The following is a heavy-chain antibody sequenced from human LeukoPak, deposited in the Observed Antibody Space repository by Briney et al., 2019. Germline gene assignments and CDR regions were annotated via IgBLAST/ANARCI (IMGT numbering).Heavy chain of an antibody. Sequence: SGGALRLSCAASGFTVSSNYMSWVRQAPGKGLEWVSIIYSGGSTFYADSVKGRVTISRDNSKNTLYLQMNSLRAEDTAVYYCARGGSYLSAFDIWGQGPMVTVSS. V-gene: IGHV3-53*01. J-gene: IGHJ3*02. D-gene: IGHD1-26*01. CDR3: ARGGSYLSAFDI. CDR2: IYSGGST. CDR1: GFTVSSNY.